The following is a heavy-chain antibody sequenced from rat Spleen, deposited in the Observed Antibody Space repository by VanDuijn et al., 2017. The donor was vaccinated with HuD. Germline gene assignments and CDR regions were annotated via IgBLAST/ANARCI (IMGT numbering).Heavy chain of an antibody. V-gene: IGHV2-43*01. Sequence: QVQLKESGPGLVQPSQTLSLTCTVSGFSLTSYHVSWVRQPPGKGLEWMGLIWTDGNTAYNSLLKSRLSISRDTSKSQVFLKMNSLQTEDTAIYFCTSPFRWFAYWGQGTLVTVSS. J-gene: IGHJ3*01. CDR2: IWTDGNT. CDR1: GFSLTSYH. CDR3: TSPFRWFAY.